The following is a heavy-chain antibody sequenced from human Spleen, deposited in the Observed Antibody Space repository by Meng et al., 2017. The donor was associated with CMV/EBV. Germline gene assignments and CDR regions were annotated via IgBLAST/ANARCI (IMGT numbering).Heavy chain of an antibody. CDR2: IYHSGGT. Sequence: VSGGSISSLNWWRWVRQSPGKGLEWIGEIYHSGGTNYNPSLKSRVTISVDESKNQFSLKLSSVTAADTAVYYCARDRGIHDYVDFDWGQGTLVTVSS. CDR1: GGSISSLNW. V-gene: IGHV4-4*02. CDR3: ARDRGIHDYVDFD. J-gene: IGHJ4*02. D-gene: IGHD4-17*01.